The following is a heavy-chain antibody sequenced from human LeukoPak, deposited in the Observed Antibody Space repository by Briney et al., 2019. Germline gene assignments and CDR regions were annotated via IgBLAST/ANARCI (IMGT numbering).Heavy chain of an antibody. J-gene: IGHJ4*02. Sequence: PGGSLRLSCAASGFTFSSYWMSWVRQAPGKGLEWVANIKQDGSGKYYVDSVKGRFTISRDNAKNSLYLQMNSLRAEDTAVYYCARGTDIVVVVAATTSYYFDYWGQGTLVTVSS. V-gene: IGHV3-7*01. CDR3: ARGTDIVVVVAATTSYYFDY. CDR2: IKQDGSGK. D-gene: IGHD2-15*01. CDR1: GFTFSSYW.